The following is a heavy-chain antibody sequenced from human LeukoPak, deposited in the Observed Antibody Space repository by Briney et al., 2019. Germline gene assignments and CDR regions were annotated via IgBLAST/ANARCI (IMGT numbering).Heavy chain of an antibody. CDR2: IYYRGST. CDR3: ARRPVVVTATQYDAFDI. J-gene: IGHJ3*02. D-gene: IGHD2-15*01. V-gene: IGHV4-59*04. Sequence: PSETLSLTCTVSGGSISGYYWTWIRQPPGKGLEWIGFIYYRGSTYYNPSLKSRVTMSVDTSKNQFSLKLSSVTAADTAVYFCARRPVVVTATQYDAFDIWGQGTMVTVSS. CDR1: GGSISGYY.